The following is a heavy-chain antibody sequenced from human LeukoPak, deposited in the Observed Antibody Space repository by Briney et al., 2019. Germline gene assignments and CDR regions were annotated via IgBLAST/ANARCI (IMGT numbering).Heavy chain of an antibody. Sequence: GESLKISCKGSGYSFTSYWISWVRQMPGKGLEWMGRIDPSDSYTNYSPSFQGHVTISADKSISTAYLQWSSLKASDTAMYYCARHKYDILTGYYFDYWGRGTLVTVSS. CDR3: ARHKYDILTGYYFDY. CDR1: GYSFTSYW. V-gene: IGHV5-10-1*01. CDR2: IDPSDSYT. D-gene: IGHD3-9*01. J-gene: IGHJ4*02.